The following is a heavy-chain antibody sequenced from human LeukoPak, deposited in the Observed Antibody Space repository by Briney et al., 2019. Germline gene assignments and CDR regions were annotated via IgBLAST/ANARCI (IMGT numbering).Heavy chain of an antibody. CDR1: GGCCIGYE. CDR2: INHSGST. V-gene: IGHV4-34*01. CDR3: ARGYYGMDV. Sequence: PSQTLSLTCVGYGGCCIGYECSWIRQPHGKGLEWIGEINHSGSTNYNPSLKSRVIISVDTSKNQFSLKLSSVTAADTSLYYCARGYYGMDVRGEGTTVTASS. J-gene: IGHJ6*04.